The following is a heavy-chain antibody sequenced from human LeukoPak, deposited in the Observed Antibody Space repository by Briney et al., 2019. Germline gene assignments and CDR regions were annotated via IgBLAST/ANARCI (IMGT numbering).Heavy chain of an antibody. Sequence: GGSLRLSCAASGFTFEDYGMSWVRQAPGEGLEWVSGINWNGGSTGYADSVKGRFTISRANAKNSLQLQMNSPRGEDTALYYWSRDWEGARGMDVWGQGTTVTVSS. CDR2: INWNGGST. J-gene: IGHJ6*01. CDR1: GFTFEDYG. D-gene: IGHD1-26*01. CDR3: SRDWEGARGMDV. V-gene: IGHV3-20*04.